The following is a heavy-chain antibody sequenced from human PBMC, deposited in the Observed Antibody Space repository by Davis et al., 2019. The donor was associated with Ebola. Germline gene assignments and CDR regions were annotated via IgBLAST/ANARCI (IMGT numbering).Heavy chain of an antibody. V-gene: IGHV1-58*02. CDR2: IVVGSGNT. CDR1: GFTFSSSG. Sequence: AASVKVSCKASGFTFSSSGMQWVRQARGQRLEWIGGIVVGSGNTNYAQKFRERLTMTRDMSTSTAYMELSSLRFEDTAVYYCAIPDCSGANCYSVYIKNWGQGTLVTVSS. CDR3: AIPDCSGANCYSVYIKN. J-gene: IGHJ4*02. D-gene: IGHD2-15*01.